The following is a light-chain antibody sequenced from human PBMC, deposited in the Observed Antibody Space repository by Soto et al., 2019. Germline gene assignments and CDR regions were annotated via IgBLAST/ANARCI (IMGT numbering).Light chain of an antibody. CDR2: LGS. CDR1: QSLLHSNGYNY. J-gene: IGKJ5*01. Sequence: DLVMTQSPLSLPVTRGEPVSISCRSSQSLLHSNGYNYLDWYLQKPGQSPQLLIYLGSNRASGVADRFSGSGSGTDFTLKISRVEAEDVGVYYCMQALQTPITFGQGTRLEIK. V-gene: IGKV2-28*01. CDR3: MQALQTPIT.